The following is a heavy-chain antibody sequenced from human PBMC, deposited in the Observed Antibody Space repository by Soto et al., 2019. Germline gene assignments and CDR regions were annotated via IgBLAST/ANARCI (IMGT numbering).Heavy chain of an antibody. CDR2: LIPIFGTA. CDR1: GGTFSTYS. D-gene: IGHD1-26*01. CDR3: ASSSGNNYGVGTNYYFDY. Sequence: QVQLVQSGAEVKKPGSSVKVSCKTSGGTFSTYSIVWVRQAPGEGLEWMGGLIPIFGTANYAQKFQDRVTITEDKSTNTAVMELSSLKSEDTAMYYCASSSGNNYGVGTNYYFDYWGQGTLVTVSS. J-gene: IGHJ4*02. V-gene: IGHV1-69*06.